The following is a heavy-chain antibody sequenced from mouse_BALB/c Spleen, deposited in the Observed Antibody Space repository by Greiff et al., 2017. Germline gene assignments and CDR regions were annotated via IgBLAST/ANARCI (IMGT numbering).Heavy chain of an antibody. CDR3: VRDRDYYGHMDY. Sequence: VKLMESGPGLVAPSQSLSITCTVSGFSLTSYDISWIRQPPGKGLEWLGVIWTGGGTNYNSAFMSRLSISKDNSKSQVFLKMNSLQTDDTAIYYCVRDRDYYGHMDYWGQGTSVTVSS. CDR2: IWTGGGT. V-gene: IGHV2-9-2*01. CDR1: GFSLTSYD. J-gene: IGHJ4*01. D-gene: IGHD1-1*01.